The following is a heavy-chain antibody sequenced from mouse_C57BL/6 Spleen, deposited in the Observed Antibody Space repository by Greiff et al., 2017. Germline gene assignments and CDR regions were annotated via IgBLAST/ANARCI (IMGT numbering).Heavy chain of an antibody. D-gene: IGHD1-1*01. CDR3: TRSRNYAMDY. CDR2: LDPENGDT. CDR1: GFNIKDDY. J-gene: IGHJ4*01. Sequence: VQLQQSGAELVRPGASVKLSCTASGFNIKDDYMHWVKQRPEQGLEWIGWLDPENGDTEYASKFQGKATITADTSSNTAYLQLSSLTSEDTAVYYCTRSRNYAMDYWGQGTSVTVSS. V-gene: IGHV14-4*01.